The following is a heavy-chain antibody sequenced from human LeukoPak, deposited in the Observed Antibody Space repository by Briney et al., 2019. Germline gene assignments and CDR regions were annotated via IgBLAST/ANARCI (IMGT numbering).Heavy chain of an antibody. CDR2: ISGSGGST. J-gene: IGHJ4*02. Sequence: GSLRLSCAASGFTFSRYGMSWVRQAPGKGLEWVSAISGSGGSTFYADSVKGRFTISRDNAKNSLYLQMNSLRAEDTAVYYCARGGAVAGNNYFDYWGQGTLVTVSS. V-gene: IGHV3-23*01. CDR3: ARGGAVAGNNYFDY. CDR1: GFTFSRYG. D-gene: IGHD6-19*01.